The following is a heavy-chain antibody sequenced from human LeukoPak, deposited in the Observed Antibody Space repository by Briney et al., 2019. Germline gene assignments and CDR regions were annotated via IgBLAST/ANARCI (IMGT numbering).Heavy chain of an antibody. V-gene: IGHV3-9*01. CDR2: ISWNSGSI. J-gene: IGHJ4*02. D-gene: IGHD3-9*01. CDR3: AKAHSPLRYFDWLFDY. Sequence: PGGSQRLSCAASGFTFDDYAMHWVRQAPGKGLEWVSGISWNSGSIGYADSVKGRFTISRDNAKNSLYLQMNSLRAEDTALYYCAKAHSPLRYFDWLFDYWGQGTLVTVSS. CDR1: GFTFDDYA.